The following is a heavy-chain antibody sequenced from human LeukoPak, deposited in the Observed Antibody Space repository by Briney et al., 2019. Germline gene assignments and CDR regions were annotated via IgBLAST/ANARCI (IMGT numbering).Heavy chain of an antibody. CDR2: IIPIFGTA. Sequence: ASVKVSCKASGGTSSSYAISWVRQAPGQGLEWMGGIIPIFGTANYAQKFQGRVTITADESTSTAYMELSSLRSEDTAVYYCARFGGTVTEKNFDYWGQGTLVTVSS. CDR3: ARFGGTVTEKNFDY. D-gene: IGHD4-17*01. CDR1: GGTSSSYA. J-gene: IGHJ4*02. V-gene: IGHV1-69*13.